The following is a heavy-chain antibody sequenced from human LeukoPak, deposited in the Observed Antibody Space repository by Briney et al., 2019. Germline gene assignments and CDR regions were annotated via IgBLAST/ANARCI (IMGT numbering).Heavy chain of an antibody. J-gene: IGHJ2*01. Sequence: GGSLRLSCAAPGFSFSSYGMSWVRQAPGTGLEWVSAITGSTRSTYYTDSVKGRFTISRDNAKNSLYLQMNSLRAEDMALYYCAKDRGSSGWMDWYFDLWGRGTLVTVSS. CDR1: GFSFSSYG. CDR2: ITGSTRST. V-gene: IGHV3-23*01. D-gene: IGHD6-19*01. CDR3: AKDRGSSGWMDWYFDL.